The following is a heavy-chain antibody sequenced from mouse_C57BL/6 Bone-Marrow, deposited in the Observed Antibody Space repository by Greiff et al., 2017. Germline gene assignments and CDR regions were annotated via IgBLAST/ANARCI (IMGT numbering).Heavy chain of an antibody. CDR1: GYTFTSYW. CDR3: AREDYGSTFDV. CDR2: IDPSDSYT. V-gene: IGHV1-50*01. D-gene: IGHD1-1*01. Sequence: QVQLKQPGAELVKPGASVKLSCKASGYTFTSYWMQWVKQRPGQGLEWIGEIDPSDSYTNYNQKFKGKATLTVDTSSSTAYMQLSSLTSEDSAVYDCAREDYGSTFDVWGTGTTVTVSS. J-gene: IGHJ1*03.